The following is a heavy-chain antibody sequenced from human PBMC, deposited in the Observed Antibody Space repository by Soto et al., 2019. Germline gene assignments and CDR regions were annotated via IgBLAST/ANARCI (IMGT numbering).Heavy chain of an antibody. D-gene: IGHD3-9*01. CDR1: GGSISSYY. CDR3: ARGTEYYDILTGYFPGYFDY. V-gene: IGHV4-59*01. Sequence: PSETLSLTCTVSGGSISSYYWSWIRQPPGKGLEWIGYIYYSGSTNYNPSLKSRVTISVDTSKNQFSLKLSSVTAADTAVYYCARGTEYYDILTGYFPGYFDYWGQGTLVTVSS. J-gene: IGHJ4*02. CDR2: IYYSGST.